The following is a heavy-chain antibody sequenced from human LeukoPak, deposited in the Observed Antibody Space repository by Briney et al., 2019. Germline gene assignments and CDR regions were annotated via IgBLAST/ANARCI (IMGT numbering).Heavy chain of an antibody. CDR1: GFTFSSYS. D-gene: IGHD5-24*01. J-gene: IGHJ3*02. CDR2: ISGTSSII. V-gene: IGHV3-48*02. CDR3: ARGTWDGDRTFDI. Sequence: SGGSLRLSCAASGFTFSSYSMNWVRQAPGKRLEWISYISGTSSIIYYTPSVKGRFTISRDNGKYSLYLQMNGLRDEDTAVYFYARGTWDGDRTFDIWGQGAMVTVSS.